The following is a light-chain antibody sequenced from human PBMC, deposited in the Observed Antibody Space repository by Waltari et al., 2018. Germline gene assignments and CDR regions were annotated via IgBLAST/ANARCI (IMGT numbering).Light chain of an antibody. CDR2: GAS. J-gene: IGKJ2*01. Sequence: EIVMTQSPATLSVSPGARATLSCRASQSVSTNLAWYQQKPGQGPRLLIYGASTRATGIPARFSGSGSGTEFTLTISSLQSEDLAVYYCHQYSNLYTFGQGTKLEIK. CDR1: QSVSTN. CDR3: HQYSNLYT. V-gene: IGKV3-15*01.